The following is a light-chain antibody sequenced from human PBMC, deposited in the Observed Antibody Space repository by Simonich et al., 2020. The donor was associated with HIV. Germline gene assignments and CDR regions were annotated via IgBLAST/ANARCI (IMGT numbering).Light chain of an antibody. V-gene: IGKV3-11*01. CDR3: QQRSNWPL. CDR2: DAS. J-gene: IGKJ2*01. Sequence: EIVLTHSPATLSLSPRERTTLSCRASQSVSSYLAWYQQKPGQAPRLLIYDASNRATGIPARFSGSGSGTDFTLTISSLEPEDFAVYYCQQRSNWPLFGQGTKLEFK. CDR1: QSVSSY.